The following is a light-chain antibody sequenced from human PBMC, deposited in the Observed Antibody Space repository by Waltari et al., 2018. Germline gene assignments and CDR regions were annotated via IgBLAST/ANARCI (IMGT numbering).Light chain of an antibody. CDR2: KAS. V-gene: IGKV1-5*03. J-gene: IGKJ1*01. Sequence: DIQMTQSPFTLSASVGDRVSITCRASQDVNNWLAWYQQKPGRAPNLLISKASTLQDGVPSRFSGSGSGTEFTLTISSLQADDVATYYCQEYSSYQFGQGTKVEIK. CDR3: QEYSSYQ. CDR1: QDVNNW.